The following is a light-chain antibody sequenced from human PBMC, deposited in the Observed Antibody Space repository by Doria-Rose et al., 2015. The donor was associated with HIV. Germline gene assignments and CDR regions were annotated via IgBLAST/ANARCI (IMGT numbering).Light chain of an antibody. CDR1: QSLLYTSKNY. V-gene: IGKV4-1*01. CDR3: QQYYDTPS. CDR2: WAS. Sequence: DIQMTQSPESLGMSLGERATLNCKSNQSLLYTSKNYLAWYQQKPGQPPKLLIYWASTRQSGVPARCSGSGSGTDVTLTISSLEAEDVAVYYCQQYYDTPSFGPGTTVDIK. J-gene: IGKJ3*01.